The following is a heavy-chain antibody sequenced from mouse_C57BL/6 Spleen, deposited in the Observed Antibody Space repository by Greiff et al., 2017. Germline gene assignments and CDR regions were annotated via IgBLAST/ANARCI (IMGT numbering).Heavy chain of an antibody. J-gene: IGHJ1*03. CDR2: ISYDGSN. D-gene: IGHD4-1*01. CDR1: GYSITSGYY. CDR3: ARGGTLYWYFDV. Sequence: DVQLQESGPGLVKPSQSLSLTCSVTGYSITSGYYWNWIRQFPGNKLEWMGYISYDGSNNYNPSLKNRISITRDTSKNQFFLKLNSVTTEDTATYYCARGGTLYWYFDVWGTGTTVTVSS. V-gene: IGHV3-6*01.